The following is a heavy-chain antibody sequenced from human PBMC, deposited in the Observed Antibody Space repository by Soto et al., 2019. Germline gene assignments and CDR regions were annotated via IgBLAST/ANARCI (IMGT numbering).Heavy chain of an antibody. D-gene: IGHD3-16*01. CDR3: AREGGGAWFDP. J-gene: IGHJ5*02. Sequence: SETLSLTSTVSGGSISSSSHFWGWIRQPPGKGLEWIGSIYYSGSTYYNPSLKSRVTISVDSSKNQFSLKLNSVTAADTAVFYCAREGGGAWFDPWGQGTLVTVSS. CDR1: GGSISSSSHF. CDR2: IYYSGST. V-gene: IGHV4-39*02.